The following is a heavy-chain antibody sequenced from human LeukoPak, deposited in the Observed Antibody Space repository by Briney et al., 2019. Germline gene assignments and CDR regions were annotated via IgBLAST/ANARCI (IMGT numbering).Heavy chain of an antibody. V-gene: IGHV3-23*01. Sequence: PGGSLRLSCAASGFTFSKNGMSWVRQAPGKGLEWVSASRGSGGDTYYADSVKGRFTISRDNSKNMLYLQMNSLRAEDTAVYYCAKADAGIAVAGVFRPMDVWGQGTTVTVSS. CDR3: AKADAGIAVAGVFRPMDV. D-gene: IGHD6-19*01. CDR1: GFTFSKNG. J-gene: IGHJ6*02. CDR2: SRGSGGDT.